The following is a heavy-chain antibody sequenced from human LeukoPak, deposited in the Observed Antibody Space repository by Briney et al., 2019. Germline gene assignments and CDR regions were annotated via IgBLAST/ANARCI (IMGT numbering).Heavy chain of an antibody. CDR1: GFTFGDYA. Sequence: GGSLRLSCTASGFTFGDYAMSWFRQAPGKGLEWVSYISSSGSTIYYADSVKGRFTISRDNAKNSLYLQMNSLRAEDTAVYYCARSPDRPSFYYYMDVWGKGTTVTISS. J-gene: IGHJ6*03. V-gene: IGHV3-48*03. D-gene: IGHD3-22*01. CDR2: ISSSGSTI. CDR3: ARSPDRPSFYYYMDV.